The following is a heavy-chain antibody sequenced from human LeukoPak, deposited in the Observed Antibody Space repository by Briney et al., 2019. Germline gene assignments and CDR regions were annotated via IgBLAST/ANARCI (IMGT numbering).Heavy chain of an antibody. CDR2: ISAYNGNT. Sequence: ASVKVSCKASGYTFTSYGISWVRQAPGQGLEWMGWISAYNGNTNYAQKLQGRVTMTTDTSTSTAYMELRSLRSDDTAVYYCARQYYDFWSGRPEYFDYWGQGTLVTVSS. J-gene: IGHJ4*02. V-gene: IGHV1-18*01. D-gene: IGHD3-3*01. CDR3: ARQYYDFWSGRPEYFDY. CDR1: GYTFTSYG.